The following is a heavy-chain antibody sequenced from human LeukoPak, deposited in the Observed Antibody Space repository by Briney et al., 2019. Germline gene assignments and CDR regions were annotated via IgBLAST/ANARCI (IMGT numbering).Heavy chain of an antibody. CDR3: ARDLSSTSNWELDY. CDR1: GYIFTGYF. D-gene: IGHD7-27*01. J-gene: IGHJ4*02. Sequence: ASVKVSCKASGYIFTGYFIHWVRQAPGQGLEWMGRINPNSGDTYYPQTFQGRVTMTRDTSINTAYMELGRLRSDDTAVSYCARDLSSTSNWELDYWGQGALVTVSS. V-gene: IGHV1-2*06. CDR2: INPNSGDT.